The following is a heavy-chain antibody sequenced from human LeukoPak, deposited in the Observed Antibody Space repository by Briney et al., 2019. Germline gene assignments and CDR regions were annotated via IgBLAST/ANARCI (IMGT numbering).Heavy chain of an antibody. V-gene: IGHV3-64D*06. CDR3: VPKGNEGY. CDR1: GFIFSSYA. J-gene: IGHJ4*02. Sequence: GGSLRLSCSASGFIFSSYAMHWVRQAPGKGLEYVSAISPNGGTTYYADSVKGRFSISRDNSKNVLYLQMSSLRPEDTAVYYCVPKGNEGYWGQGTLVTVSS. D-gene: IGHD1-1*01. CDR2: ISPNGGTT.